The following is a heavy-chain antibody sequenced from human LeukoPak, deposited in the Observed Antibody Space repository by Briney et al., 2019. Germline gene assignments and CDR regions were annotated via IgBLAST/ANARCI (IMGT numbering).Heavy chain of an antibody. V-gene: IGHV3-33*01. D-gene: IGHD3-3*01. CDR2: IWYDGSNK. Sequence: SGGSLRLSCAASGFTFSSYGMHWVRQAPGKELEWVAVIWYDGSNKYYADSVKGRFTISRDNSKNTLYLQMNSLRAEDTAVYYCARDRVRESGLDYWGQGTLVTVSS. J-gene: IGHJ4*02. CDR3: ARDRVRESGLDY. CDR1: GFTFSSYG.